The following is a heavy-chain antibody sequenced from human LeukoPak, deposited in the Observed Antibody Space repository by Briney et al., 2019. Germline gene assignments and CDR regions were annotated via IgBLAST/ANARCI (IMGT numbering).Heavy chain of an antibody. D-gene: IGHD3-22*01. J-gene: IGHJ4*02. Sequence: SETLSLTCAVYGGSFSGYYWSWIRQPPGKGLEWIGEINHSGSTNYNPSLKSRVTISVDTSKNQFSLKLSPVTAADTAVYYCALRASGYYLTIDYWGQGTLVTVSS. CDR3: ALRASGYYLTIDY. CDR2: INHSGST. CDR1: GGSFSGYY. V-gene: IGHV4-34*01.